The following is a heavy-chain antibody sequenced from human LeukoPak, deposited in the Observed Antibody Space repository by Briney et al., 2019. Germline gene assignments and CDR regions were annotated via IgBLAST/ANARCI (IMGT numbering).Heavy chain of an antibody. CDR2: IYYSGST. Sequence: SETLSLTCTVSGGSISSYYWSWIRQPPGKGLEWIGYIYYSGSTNYNPSLKSRVTISVDTSKNQFSLKLSSVTAADTAVYYCARNFATRSGSYYPVWGQGTLVTVSS. J-gene: IGHJ4*02. CDR1: GGSISSYY. D-gene: IGHD1-26*01. V-gene: IGHV4-59*01. CDR3: ARNFATRSGSYYPV.